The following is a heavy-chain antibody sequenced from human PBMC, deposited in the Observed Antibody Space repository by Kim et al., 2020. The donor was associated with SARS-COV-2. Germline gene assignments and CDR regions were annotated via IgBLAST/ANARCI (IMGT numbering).Heavy chain of an antibody. CDR3: ARSPPSPWNPDAFDI. V-gene: IGHV1-3*01. J-gene: IGHJ3*02. D-gene: IGHD1-1*01. CDR1: GYTFTSYA. CDR2: INAGNGNT. Sequence: ASVKVSCKASGYTFTSYAMHWVRQAPGQRLEWMGWINAGNGNTKYSQKFQGRVTITRDTSASTAYMELSSLRSEDTAVYYCARSPPSPWNPDAFDIWGQGTIVTVSS.